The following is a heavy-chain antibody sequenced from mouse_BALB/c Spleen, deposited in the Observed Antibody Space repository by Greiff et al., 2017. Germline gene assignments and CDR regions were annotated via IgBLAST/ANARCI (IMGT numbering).Heavy chain of an antibody. Sequence: EVQLQQSGPELVKPGASVKIPCKASGYTFTDYNMDWVKQSHGKSLEWIGDINPNNGGTIYNQKFKGKATLTVDKSSSTAYMELRSLTSEDTAVYYCARRGYGSSSYYFDYWGQGTTLTVSS. CDR1: GYTFTDYN. D-gene: IGHD1-1*01. CDR2: INPNNGGT. CDR3: ARRGYGSSSYYFDY. V-gene: IGHV1-18*01. J-gene: IGHJ2*01.